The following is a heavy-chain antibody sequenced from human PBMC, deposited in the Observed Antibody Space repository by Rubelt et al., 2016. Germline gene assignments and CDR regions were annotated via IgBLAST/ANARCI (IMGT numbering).Heavy chain of an antibody. CDR3: ARVGYLAGRAYYYYMDV. D-gene: IGHD6-19*01. CDR1: GGSFSGYY. V-gene: IGHV4-34*01. J-gene: IGHJ6*03. CDR2: INHSGST. Sequence: QVQLQQWGAGLLKPSETLSLTCAVYGGSFSGYYWSWIRQPPGKGLEWIGEINHSGSTNYNPSLKSGVTIAVDTSKNQFSLKLSSVTAADTAVYYCARVGYLAGRAYYYYMDVWGKGTTVTVSS.